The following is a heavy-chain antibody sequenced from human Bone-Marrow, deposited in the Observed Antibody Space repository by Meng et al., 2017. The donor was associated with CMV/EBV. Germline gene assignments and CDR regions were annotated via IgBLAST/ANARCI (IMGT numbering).Heavy chain of an antibody. Sequence: GESLKISCAASGFTFSNAWMSWVRQAPGKGLEWVGRIKSKTDGGTTDYAAPVKGRFTISRDDSKNTLYLQINSLKTEDTAVYYCTTDPVLMVYATDYWGQGTLVAVSS. V-gene: IGHV3-15*01. CDR2: IKSKTDGGTT. J-gene: IGHJ4*02. D-gene: IGHD2-8*01. CDR3: TTDPVLMVYATDY. CDR1: GFTFSNAW.